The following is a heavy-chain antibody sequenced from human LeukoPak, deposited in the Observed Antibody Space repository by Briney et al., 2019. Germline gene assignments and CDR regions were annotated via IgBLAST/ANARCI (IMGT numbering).Heavy chain of an antibody. CDR1: GGSISSYY. Sequence: PSETLSLTCTVSGGSISSYYWSWIRQPPGKGLEWIGYIYYSGSTDYNPSLKSRVTISIDTSKNQFSLRLSSVTAADTAMYYCARVAGDTALDAFDIWGQGTMVTVSS. V-gene: IGHV4-59*01. CDR3: ARVAGDTALDAFDI. J-gene: IGHJ3*02. D-gene: IGHD7-27*01. CDR2: IYYSGST.